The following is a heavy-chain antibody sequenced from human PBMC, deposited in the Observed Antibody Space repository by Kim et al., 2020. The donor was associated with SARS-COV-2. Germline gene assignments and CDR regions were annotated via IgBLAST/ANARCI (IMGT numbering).Heavy chain of an antibody. CDR1: GGSISSSSYY. CDR2: IYYSGST. Sequence: SETLSLTCTVSGGSISSSSYYWGWIRQPPGKGLEWIGSIYYSGSTYYNPSLKSRVTISVDTSKNQFSLKLSSVTAADTAVYYCARCDIVVVPGWFDPWGQGTLVTVSS. J-gene: IGHJ5*02. CDR3: ARCDIVVVPGWFDP. D-gene: IGHD2-2*01. V-gene: IGHV4-39*01.